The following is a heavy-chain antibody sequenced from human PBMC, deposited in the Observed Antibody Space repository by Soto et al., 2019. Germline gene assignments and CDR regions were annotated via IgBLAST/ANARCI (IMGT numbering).Heavy chain of an antibody. CDR2: INSDGSST. CDR3: ARDPKNPVLHYYYYGMDV. Sequence: GGSLRLSCAASGFTLSSYWMHWVRQAPGKGLVWVSRINSDGSSTSYADSVKGRFTISRDNAKNTLYLQMNSLRAEDTAVYYCARDPKNPVLHYYYYGMDVWGQGTTVTVSS. V-gene: IGHV3-74*01. CDR1: GFTLSSYW. J-gene: IGHJ6*02. D-gene: IGHD6-6*01.